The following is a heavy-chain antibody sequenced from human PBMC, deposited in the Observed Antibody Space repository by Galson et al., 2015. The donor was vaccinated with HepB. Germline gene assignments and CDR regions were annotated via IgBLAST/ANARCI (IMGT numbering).Heavy chain of an antibody. J-gene: IGHJ4*01. CDR1: GLPFTDAW. CDR3: AKGAILGVTPHYFDY. V-gene: IGHV3-23*01. Sequence: SLRLSCAASGLPFTDAWMTWIRQVPGKGLEWVLSLGGSSTGTYYADSVKGRFTISRDNSKNTLYLQMNSLRAEDTAVYYCAKGAILGVTPHYFDYLGQGTLVTVSS. CDR2: LGGSSTGT. D-gene: IGHD2-21*02.